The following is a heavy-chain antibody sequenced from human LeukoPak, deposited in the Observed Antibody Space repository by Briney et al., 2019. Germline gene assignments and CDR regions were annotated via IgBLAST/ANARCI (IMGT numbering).Heavy chain of an antibody. J-gene: IGHJ3*02. CDR3: ARSGYDSSGSRAFDI. CDR1: GYTFTSYY. D-gene: IGHD3-22*01. V-gene: IGHV1-46*01. Sequence: ASVKVSCKASGYTFTSYYMQGVRQAPGQGLEWMGRINPTSGSTSYAQKFQGRVTMTRDTSTSTVYMELSSLRSEDTAVYYCARSGYDSSGSRAFDIWGQGTMVTVSS. CDR2: INPTSGST.